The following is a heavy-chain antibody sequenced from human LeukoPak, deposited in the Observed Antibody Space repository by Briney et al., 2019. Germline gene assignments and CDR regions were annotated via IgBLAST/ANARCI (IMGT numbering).Heavy chain of an antibody. CDR1: GYSISSGYY. J-gene: IGHJ5*02. D-gene: IGHD2-2*01. CDR2: IYHSGRA. CDR3: ARHVTGGYCSSTSCRINWFDP. V-gene: IGHV4-38-2*01. Sequence: PSETLSLTCAVSGYSISSGYYPGCIRHPPRRGLEWIVGIYHSGRAYYDPTFKSRVTISVDTSKQQFSLKLSSVAAADTDVYYCARHVTGGYCSSTSCRINWFDPWGQGTLVTVSS.